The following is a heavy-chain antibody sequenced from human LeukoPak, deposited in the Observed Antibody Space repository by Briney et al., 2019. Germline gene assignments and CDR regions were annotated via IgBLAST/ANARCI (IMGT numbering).Heavy chain of an antibody. J-gene: IGHJ4*02. V-gene: IGHV3-23*01. CDR2: ISGSGGST. CDR3: AKVWDIVVVPAPYYFDY. Sequence: PSETLSLTCTVSGGSISSGSYCWSWVRQAPGKGLEWVSAISGSGGSTYYADSVKGRFTISRDNSKNTLYLQMNSLRAEDTAVYYCAKVWDIVVVPAPYYFDYWGQGTLVTVSS. CDR1: GGSISSGSYC. D-gene: IGHD2-2*01.